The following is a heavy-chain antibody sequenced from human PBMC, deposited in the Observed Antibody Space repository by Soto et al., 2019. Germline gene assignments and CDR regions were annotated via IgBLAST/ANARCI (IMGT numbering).Heavy chain of an antibody. CDR1: GGSISSSSYY. J-gene: IGHJ6*03. Sequence: SETLSLTCTVSGGSISSSSYYWGWIRQPPGKGLEWIGSIYYSGSTYYSPSLKSRVTISVDTSKDQFSLKLGSVTAADTAVYYCARHIHKIAAAGTYYYYMDVWGKGTTVTVS. V-gene: IGHV4-39*01. CDR2: IYYSGST. CDR3: ARHIHKIAAAGTYYYYMDV. D-gene: IGHD6-13*01.